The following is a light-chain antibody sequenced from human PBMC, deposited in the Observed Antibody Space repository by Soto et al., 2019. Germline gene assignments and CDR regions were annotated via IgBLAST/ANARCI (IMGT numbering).Light chain of an antibody. Sequence: SWLTQPPSVSGAPGQRVAISCTGSSSNSGAGYDVHWYQQLPGTAPKLLIYGNSNRPSGVPDRFSGSKSGTSASLPITGLQAEDEADYYCQSYDSSPSVLYVFGTGTKVTLL. J-gene: IGLJ1*01. V-gene: IGLV1-40*01. CDR2: GNS. CDR3: QSYDSSPSVLYV. CDR1: SSNSGAGYD.